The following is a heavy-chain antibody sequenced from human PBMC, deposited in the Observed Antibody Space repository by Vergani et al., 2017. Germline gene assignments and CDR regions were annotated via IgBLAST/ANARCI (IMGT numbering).Heavy chain of an antibody. J-gene: IGHJ4*02. CDR2: IYHSGST. CDR1: GGSISSGGYS. V-gene: IGHV4-30-2*01. D-gene: IGHD6-19*01. Sequence: QLQLQESASGLVKPSQTLSLTCAVSGGSISSGGYSWSWIRQPPGKGLEWIGYIYHSGSTYYNPSLKSRVTISVDRSKNQFSLKLSSVTAADTAVYYCARIQWLVFPSFYFDYWGQGTLVTVSS. CDR3: ARIQWLVFPSFYFDY.